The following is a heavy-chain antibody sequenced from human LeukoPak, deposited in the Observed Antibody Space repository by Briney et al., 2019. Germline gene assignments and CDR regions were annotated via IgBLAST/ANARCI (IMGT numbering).Heavy chain of an antibody. V-gene: IGHV4-39*01. CDR1: GGSISSSSCY. D-gene: IGHD6-13*01. CDR2: IYYSGST. J-gene: IGHJ4*02. CDR3: ARRGSSWSTRNYFDY. Sequence: SETLSLTCTVSGGSISSSSCYWGWIRQPPGKGLEWIGSIYYSGSTYYNPSLKSRVTISVDTSKNQFSLKLSSVTAADTAVYYCARRGSSWSTRNYFDYWGQGTLVTVSS.